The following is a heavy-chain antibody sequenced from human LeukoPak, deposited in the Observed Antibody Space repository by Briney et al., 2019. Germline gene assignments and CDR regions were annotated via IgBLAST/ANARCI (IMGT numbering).Heavy chain of an antibody. V-gene: IGHV4-59*01. CDR1: GGSISSYY. Sequence: PSETLSLTCTVSGGSISSYYWSWIRQPPGKGLEWIGYIYYSGSTNYNPSLKSRVTISVDTSKNQFSLKLSSVTAADTAVYYCARDRSHDYYYYGMHVWGQGTTVTVSS. CDR2: IYYSGST. J-gene: IGHJ6*02. CDR3: ARDRSHDYYYYGMHV.